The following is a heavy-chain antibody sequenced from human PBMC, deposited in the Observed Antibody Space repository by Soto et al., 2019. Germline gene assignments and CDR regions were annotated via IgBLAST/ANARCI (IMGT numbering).Heavy chain of an antibody. D-gene: IGHD3-22*01. J-gene: IGHJ4*02. CDR2: MSPGGNSQ. Sequence: GGSLRLSCAAPGFNFNIHALHWVRQAPGEGLEWVAVMSPGGNSQYYADSVKGRFTISRDTSKSTLYLQMTSLRPEDTAVYYCASGAAFYYDTSRYWGQGTLVTVSS. V-gene: IGHV3-30-3*01. CDR3: ASGAAFYYDTSRY. CDR1: GFNFNIHA.